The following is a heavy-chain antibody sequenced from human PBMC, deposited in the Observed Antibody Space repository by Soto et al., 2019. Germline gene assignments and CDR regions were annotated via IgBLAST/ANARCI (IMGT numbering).Heavy chain of an antibody. V-gene: IGHV4-34*01. CDR2: INHSGST. CDR3: ARVSTDGSRKPFDY. J-gene: IGHJ4*02. Sequence: SETLSLTCAVYGGSFSGYYWSWIRQPPGKGLEWIGEINHSGSTNYNPSLKSRVTISVDTSKNHFSLKLSSVTAADTTVYYCARVSTDGSRKPFDYWGQGTLVTVSS. D-gene: IGHD3-10*01. CDR1: GGSFSGYY.